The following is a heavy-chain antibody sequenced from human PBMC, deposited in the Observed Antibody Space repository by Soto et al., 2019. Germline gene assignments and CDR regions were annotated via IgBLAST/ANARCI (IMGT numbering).Heavy chain of an antibody. V-gene: IGHV3-21*01. Sequence: GGSLRLSCVASTFTINTYSLNWVRQAPGKGLEWVSSITSGSSFIDYADSVKGRFTISRDDAKNSLFLQMSSLRADDTAVYYWARPKRNGARNVGAQGTTVPVPS. CDR1: TFTINTYS. J-gene: IGHJ6*02. D-gene: IGHD2-8*01. CDR3: ARPKRNGARNV. CDR2: ITSGSSFI.